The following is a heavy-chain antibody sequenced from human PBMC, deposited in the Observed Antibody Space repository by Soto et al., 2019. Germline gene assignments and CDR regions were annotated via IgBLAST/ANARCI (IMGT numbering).Heavy chain of an antibody. Sequence: QVQLQESGPGLVKPSQTLSLICSVSGDSITGRGYYWSWIRQHPGKGLEWIGYIYYNSNTYYRPSLRSRVTMSRDTSKNQFTLKLSSVTAADTAVYYCARGLSSLSLRKFCFDLWGQGSLVTVSS. CDR2: IYYNSNT. V-gene: IGHV4-31*02. CDR3: ARGLSSLSLRKFCFDL. CDR1: GDSITGRGYY. D-gene: IGHD6-6*01. J-gene: IGHJ4*02.